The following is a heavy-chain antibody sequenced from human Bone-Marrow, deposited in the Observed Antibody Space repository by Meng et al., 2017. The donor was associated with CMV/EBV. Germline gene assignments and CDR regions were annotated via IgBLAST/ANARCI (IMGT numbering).Heavy chain of an antibody. J-gene: IGHJ4*02. D-gene: IGHD5-24*01. CDR2: LSWNSGNI. Sequence: GGSLRLSYAASGFTIEDYSMHWVRQAPGKGLEWVSGLSWNSGNIGYTDSVKGRFTISRDNGKNSLYLEMSSLRAEDTAFYFCAKGSGGYNRAGHFDYWGQGTLVTVSS. CDR1: GFTIEDYS. CDR3: AKGSGGYNRAGHFDY. V-gene: IGHV3-9*01.